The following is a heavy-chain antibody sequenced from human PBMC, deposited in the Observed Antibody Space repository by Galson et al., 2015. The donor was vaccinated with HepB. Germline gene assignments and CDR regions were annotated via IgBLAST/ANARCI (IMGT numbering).Heavy chain of an antibody. CDR1: GFTFSSYA. Sequence: SLRLSCAASGFTFSSYAMSWVRQAPGKGLEWVSAISGSGGSTYYADSVKGRFTISRDNSKNTLYLQMNSLRAEDTAVYYCADYYDILTGYPKGYWGQGTLVTVSS. D-gene: IGHD3-9*01. V-gene: IGHV3-23*01. CDR3: ADYYDILTGYPKGY. J-gene: IGHJ4*02. CDR2: ISGSGGST.